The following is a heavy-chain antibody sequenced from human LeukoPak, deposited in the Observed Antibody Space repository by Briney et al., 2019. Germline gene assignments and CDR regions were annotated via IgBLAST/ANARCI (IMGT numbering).Heavy chain of an antibody. CDR2: ISWNSGSI. D-gene: IGHD3-3*01. Sequence: PGGSLRLSCAASGFTFDDYAMHWVRQAPGKGLEWVSGISWNSGSIGYADSVKGRFTISRDNAKNSLYLQMNSLRAEDMALYYCAKSKSVDDITIFGVAPFDYWGQGTLVIVSS. V-gene: IGHV3-9*03. CDR3: AKSKSVDDITIFGVAPFDY. CDR1: GFTFDDYA. J-gene: IGHJ4*02.